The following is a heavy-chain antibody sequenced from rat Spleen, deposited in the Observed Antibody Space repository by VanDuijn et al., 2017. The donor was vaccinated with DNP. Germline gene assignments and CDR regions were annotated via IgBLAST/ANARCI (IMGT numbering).Heavy chain of an antibody. CDR3: TRGDILRSFDY. J-gene: IGHJ2*01. CDR1: GYSITSCCR. V-gene: IGHV3-3*01. CDR2: INSAGSI. D-gene: IGHD1-6*01. Sequence: VQLQESGPGLVEPSQSLSLICSVTGYSITSCCRWTWIRKFPGHKLEWMGYINSAGSIEYNPSLKGRISITSDTSKNQFFLQVNSVTTDDTATYYCTRGDILRSFDYWGQGVMVTVSS.